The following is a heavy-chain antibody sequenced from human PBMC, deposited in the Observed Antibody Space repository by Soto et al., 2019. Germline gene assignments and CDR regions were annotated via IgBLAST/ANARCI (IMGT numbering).Heavy chain of an antibody. D-gene: IGHD5-12*01. CDR3: AKVSGYSGYDSPGSRMVGHNWFDP. CDR1: GFTFSSYG. Sequence: QVQLVESGGGVVQPGRSLRLSCAASGFTFSSYGMHWVRQAPGKGLEWVAVISYDGSNKYYADSVKGRFTISRDNSKNTLYLQMNSLRAEDTAVYYCAKVSGYSGYDSPGSRMVGHNWFDPWGQGTLVTVSS. CDR2: ISYDGSNK. V-gene: IGHV3-30*18. J-gene: IGHJ5*02.